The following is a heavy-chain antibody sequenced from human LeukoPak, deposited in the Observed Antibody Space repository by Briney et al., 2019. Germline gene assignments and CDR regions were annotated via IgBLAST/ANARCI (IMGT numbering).Heavy chain of an antibody. D-gene: IGHD3-22*01. J-gene: IGHJ3*02. V-gene: IGHV3-21*05. CDR1: GFTFSSYS. CDR3: ARSITMIVVVEGCDAFDI. CDR2: ISSSSSYI. Sequence: GSLRLSCAASGFTFSSYSMNWVRQAPGKGLEWVSYISSSSSYIYYADSVKGRFTISRDNAKNSLYLQMNSLRAEDTAVYYCARSITMIVVVEGCDAFDIWGQGTMVTVSS.